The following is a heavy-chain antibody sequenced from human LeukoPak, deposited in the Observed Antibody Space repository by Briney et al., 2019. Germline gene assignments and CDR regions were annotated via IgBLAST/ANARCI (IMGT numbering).Heavy chain of an antibody. CDR2: IRQDGSEK. D-gene: IGHD6-19*01. V-gene: IGHV3-7*03. J-gene: IGHJ4*02. CDR1: GLTFSSYW. Sequence: GGSLRLTCAASGLTFSSYWMSWVRQAPGKGLECVDNIRQDGSEKYYVDSVKGRFTITRDNAKNSLFLQMSSLRAEDTAVYYCAKDQRPIAVAGTVDYWGQGTLVTVSS. CDR3: AKDQRPIAVAGTVDY.